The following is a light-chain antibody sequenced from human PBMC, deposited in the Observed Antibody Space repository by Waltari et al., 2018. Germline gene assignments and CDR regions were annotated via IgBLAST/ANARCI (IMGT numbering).Light chain of an antibody. CDR2: KDS. CDR1: ILAKRY. Sequence: SYELTQPSSVSVSPGQTARITCSGDILAKRYARWFQKKQGTAQVVVMYKDSERPSGIPERFSGSNSGTTVTLTSSGAQVEDEADYYCYSAADNNRQVFGGGTKLTVL. CDR3: YSAADNNRQV. J-gene: IGLJ3*02. V-gene: IGLV3-27*01.